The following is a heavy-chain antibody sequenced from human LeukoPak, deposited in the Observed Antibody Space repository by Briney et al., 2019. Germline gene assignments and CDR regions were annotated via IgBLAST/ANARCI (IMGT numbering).Heavy chain of an antibody. D-gene: IGHD5-18*01. V-gene: IGHV3-66*01. CDR3: ARGYSYGYIRY. Sequence: GGSLRLSCAASGFTVSSNYMNWVRQAPGKGLEWVSVIYDGGSTDYADSVKGRFTIYRDNSTNMLSLKMHSLRAEDTAVYYCARGYSYGYIRYWGQGTLVTVSS. CDR1: GFTVSSNY. J-gene: IGHJ4*02. CDR2: IYDGGST.